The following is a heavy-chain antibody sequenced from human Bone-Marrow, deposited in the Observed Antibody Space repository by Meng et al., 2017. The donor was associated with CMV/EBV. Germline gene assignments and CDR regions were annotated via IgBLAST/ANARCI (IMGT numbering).Heavy chain of an antibody. V-gene: IGHV1-69*10. J-gene: IGHJ6*02. D-gene: IGHD3-10*01. CDR1: GGTLSSYA. CDR3: VKEARGPYGMDV. CDR2: IIPILGIA. Sequence: SVKVSCKASGGTLSSYAISWVRQAPGQGLEWMGGIIPILGIANYAQKFQGRVTITADKSTSTAYMELSSLRSEDTAVYYCVKEARGPYGMDVWGQGTTVTVSS.